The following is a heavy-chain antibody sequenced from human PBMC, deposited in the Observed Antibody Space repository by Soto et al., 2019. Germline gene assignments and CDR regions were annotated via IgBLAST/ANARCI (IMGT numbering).Heavy chain of an antibody. J-gene: IGHJ4*02. V-gene: IGHV3-7*03. Sequence: LRLSCAASGFSFSSFWMIWVRQAPGKGLEWVAIIKQDGSEKHYVDSVKGRLTVSRDNAEKSLYLQMDSLRPDDTALYYCVRGYSDYTDYFDYWGQGALVTVSS. D-gene: IGHD5-12*01. CDR2: IKQDGSEK. CDR3: VRGYSDYTDYFDY. CDR1: GFSFSSFW.